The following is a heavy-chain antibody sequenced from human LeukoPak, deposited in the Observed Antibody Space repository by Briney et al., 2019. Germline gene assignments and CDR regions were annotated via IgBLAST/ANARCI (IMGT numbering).Heavy chain of an antibody. Sequence: SETLSLTSTVSVVSISSYDCSSIRQPPGKGLKSRGDICYSGSTNDNPSLKSRVTISVDTSKTQFSLKLSPVTAADTAVYYCARWGHFWSGPYYFDYWGQGTLVTVYS. CDR1: VVSISSYD. D-gene: IGHD3-3*02. J-gene: IGHJ4*02. V-gene: IGHV4-59*01. CDR3: ARWGHFWSGPYYFDY. CDR2: ICYSGST.